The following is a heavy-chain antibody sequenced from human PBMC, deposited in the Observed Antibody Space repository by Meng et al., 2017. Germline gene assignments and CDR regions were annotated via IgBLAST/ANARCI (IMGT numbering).Heavy chain of an antibody. CDR3: ARGEWKLPTANFDY. Sequence: SVKVSCKASGGTFSSYAISWVRQAPGQGLEWMGGILPIFGTANYAQKFQGRVTITADESTSTAYMELSSLRSEDTAVYYCARGEWKLPTANFDYSGQGTLVTVSS. D-gene: IGHD1-26*01. V-gene: IGHV1-69*13. CDR2: ILPIFGTA. CDR1: GGTFSSYA. J-gene: IGHJ4*02.